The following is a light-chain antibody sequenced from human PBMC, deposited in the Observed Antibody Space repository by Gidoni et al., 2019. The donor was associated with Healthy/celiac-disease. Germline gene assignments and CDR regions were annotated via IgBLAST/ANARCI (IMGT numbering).Light chain of an antibody. CDR3: QQYNSRRX. Sequence: DIQMTQSPSTLSASVGDRVTITCRASQSISSWLAWYQQKPGKAPKLLIYKASSLESGVPSRFSGSGSGTEFTLTISSLQPDDFATYYCQQYNSRRXXXQGTKVEIK. J-gene: IGKJ1*01. V-gene: IGKV1-5*03. CDR2: KAS. CDR1: QSISSW.